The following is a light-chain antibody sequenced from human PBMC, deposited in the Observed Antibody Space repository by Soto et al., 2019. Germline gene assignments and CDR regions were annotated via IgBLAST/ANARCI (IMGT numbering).Light chain of an antibody. CDR1: SSDVGGYNY. V-gene: IGLV2-11*01. CDR2: DVS. Sequence: QSALTQPRSVSGSPGQSVTISCTGTSSDVGGYNYVSWYQQHPGKAPKLMIYDVSKWPSGVPDRFSGSKSGNTASLTIYGLQAEDEADYYCCSYAGNSLWVFGGGTEVTVL. J-gene: IGLJ3*02. CDR3: CSYAGNSLWV.